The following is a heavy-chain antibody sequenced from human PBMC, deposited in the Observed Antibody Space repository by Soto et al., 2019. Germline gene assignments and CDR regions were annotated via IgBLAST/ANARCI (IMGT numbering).Heavy chain of an antibody. CDR1: GFTFSTYA. D-gene: IGHD3-10*01. CDR3: ATDYYYDAVSH. V-gene: IGHV3-23*01. J-gene: IGHJ4*02. CDR2: IVGNGGAT. Sequence: EVQLLESGGGLVQPGGSLRLSCAASGFTFSTYAMTWVRQAPGKGLEWVSGIVGNGGATYYADSVKGRFSISRDNSKNTLYLQMNSLRPEDTAVYYCATDYYYDAVSHWGQGTLVIVSA.